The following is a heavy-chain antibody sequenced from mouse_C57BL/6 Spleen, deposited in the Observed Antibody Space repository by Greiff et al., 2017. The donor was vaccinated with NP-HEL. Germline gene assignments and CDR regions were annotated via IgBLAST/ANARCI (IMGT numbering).Heavy chain of an antibody. D-gene: IGHD2-1*01. Sequence: EVKLVESGGGLVQPGGSLSLSCAASGFTFTDYYMSWVRQPPGKALEWLGFIRNKANGYTTAYSASVKGRFTISRDNSQSILYLQMNALRAEDSATYYCARPRFYYGYAMDYWGQGTSVTVSS. J-gene: IGHJ4*01. CDR3: ARPRFYYGYAMDY. CDR2: IRNKANGYTT. V-gene: IGHV7-3*01. CDR1: GFTFTDYY.